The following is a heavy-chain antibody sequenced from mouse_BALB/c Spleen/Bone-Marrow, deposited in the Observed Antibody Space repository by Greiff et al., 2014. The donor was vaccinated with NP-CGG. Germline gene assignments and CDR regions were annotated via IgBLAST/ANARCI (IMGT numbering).Heavy chain of an antibody. CDR1: GYTFTSYV. Sequence: EVQLQQSGPELVKPGASVKMSCKASGYTFTSYVMLWVKQKPGQGLEWIGYINPYNDGTKYNEKFKGKATLTSDKSSSTAYMELSSLTSEDSAVYYCARDGNPYWYFDVWGAGTTVTVSS. J-gene: IGHJ1*01. CDR3: ARDGNPYWYFDV. V-gene: IGHV1-14*01. D-gene: IGHD2-1*01. CDR2: INPYNDGT.